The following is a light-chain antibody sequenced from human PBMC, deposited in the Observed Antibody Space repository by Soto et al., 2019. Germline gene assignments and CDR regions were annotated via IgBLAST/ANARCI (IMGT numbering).Light chain of an antibody. J-gene: IGKJ5*01. Sequence: DIQMTQSPSSLSASVGDRVTITCRASQSITTYLNWYRQKPGKAPKLLIYDASNLKTGVPSRFSGSGSGTDFTFTISSLQPEDIATYYCQQFDNVPITFGQGTRLEIK. CDR1: QSITTY. CDR2: DAS. V-gene: IGKV1-33*01. CDR3: QQFDNVPIT.